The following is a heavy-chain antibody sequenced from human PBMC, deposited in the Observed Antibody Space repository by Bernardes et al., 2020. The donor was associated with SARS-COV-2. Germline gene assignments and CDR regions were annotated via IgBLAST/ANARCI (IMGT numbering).Heavy chain of an antibody. D-gene: IGHD2-15*01. Sequence: SVKVSCKASGFTFTSSAVQWVRQARGQRLEWIGWIVVGSGNTNYAQKFQERVTITRDMSTSTAYMELSSLRSEDTAVYYCAADRAYKACSGGSCYDYYYYGMDVWGQGTTVTVSS. V-gene: IGHV1-58*01. CDR3: AADRAYKACSGGSCYDYYYYGMDV. CDR2: IVVGSGNT. CDR1: GFTFTSSA. J-gene: IGHJ6*02.